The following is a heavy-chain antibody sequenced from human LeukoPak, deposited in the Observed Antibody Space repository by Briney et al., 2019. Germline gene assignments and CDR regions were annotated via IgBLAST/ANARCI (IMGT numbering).Heavy chain of an antibody. D-gene: IGHD3-10*01. CDR2: ISSSGSTI. CDR1: GFTFSSYE. J-gene: IGHJ6*02. V-gene: IGHV3-48*03. CDR3: ARARITETRYYYYGMDV. Sequence: QPGGFLRLSCAASGFTFSSYEMNWVRQAPGKGLEWVSYISSSGSTIYYADSVKGRFTISRDNAKNSLYLQMNSLRAEDTAVYYCARARITETRYYYYGMDVWGQGTTVTVSS.